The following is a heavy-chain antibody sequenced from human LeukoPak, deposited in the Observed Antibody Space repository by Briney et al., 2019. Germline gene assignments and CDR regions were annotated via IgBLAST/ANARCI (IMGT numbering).Heavy chain of an antibody. J-gene: IGHJ6*03. V-gene: IGHV3-7*01. Sequence: SGGSLRLSCAASGFTLTNYWMTWVRQAPGMGLEWVASISVDGSGKVYVDSVKGRFTISRDNAQNSLYLQMNNLRAEDTAVYYCAREAYDDFWSGSWRYYYYMDVWGKGITVTVSS. D-gene: IGHD3-3*01. CDR3: AREAYDDFWSGSWRYYYYMDV. CDR2: ISVDGSGK. CDR1: GFTLTNYW.